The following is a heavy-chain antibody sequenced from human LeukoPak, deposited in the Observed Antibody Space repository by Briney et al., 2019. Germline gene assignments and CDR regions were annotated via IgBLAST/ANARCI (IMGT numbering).Heavy chain of an antibody. CDR1: GYTFTGYY. D-gene: IGHD1-20*01. CDR2: INPNSGGT. Sequence: ASVKVSCKASGYTFTGYYIHWVRQAPGQGLEWMGWINPNSGGTNYAQKFQGRVTMTRDTSISTAYMELSSLRSEDTAVYYCARGTDNWNDARLDWFDPWGQGTLVTVSS. CDR3: ARGTDNWNDARLDWFDP. V-gene: IGHV1-2*02. J-gene: IGHJ5*02.